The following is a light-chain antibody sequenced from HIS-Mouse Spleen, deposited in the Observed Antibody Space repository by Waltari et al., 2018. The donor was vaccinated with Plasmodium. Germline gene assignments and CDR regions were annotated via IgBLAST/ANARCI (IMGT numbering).Light chain of an antibody. V-gene: IGLV1-40*01. CDR2: GNS. CDR1: SSNIGAGYD. J-gene: IGLJ1*01. CDR3: QSYDSSLSGYV. Sequence: QSVLTQPPSVSGAPGQRVTISCTGSSSNIGAGYDVHWYQQLPGTAPKLLIVGNSNRPSGVPDRFSGSKSGTAASLAITGRQAEDEADYYCQSYDSSLSGYVFGTGTKVTVL.